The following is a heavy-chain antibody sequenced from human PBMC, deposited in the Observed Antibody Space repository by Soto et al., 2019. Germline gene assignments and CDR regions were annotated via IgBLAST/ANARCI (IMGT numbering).Heavy chain of an antibody. CDR1: GYTFSSYD. D-gene: IGHD6-19*01. J-gene: IGHJ4*02. V-gene: IGHV1-8*01. Sequence: QVQLVQSGAEVKKPGASVKVSCKASGYTFSSYDINWVRQATGQGLEWRGWLNPNSSDTGYAQKFQVRVSLPRNTSIETEDIELSSLTSDDTAVYYCATSGGGWYLYWGQGTLVTVSS. CDR2: LNPNSSDT. CDR3: ATSGGGWYLY.